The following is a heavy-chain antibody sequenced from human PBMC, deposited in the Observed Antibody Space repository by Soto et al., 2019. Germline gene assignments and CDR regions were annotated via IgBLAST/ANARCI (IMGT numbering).Heavy chain of an antibody. V-gene: IGHV1-18*01. CDR2: ISAYNGNT. CDR1: GYTFTSYG. CDR3: ARGQSPVLRYFDWFNRAHYYMDV. D-gene: IGHD3-9*01. J-gene: IGHJ6*03. Sequence: GASVKVSCKASGYTFTSYGISWVRQAPGQGLEWMGWISAYNGNTNYAQKLQGRVTMTTDTSTSTAYMELRSLRSDDTAVYYCARGQSPVLRYFDWFNRAHYYMDVWGKGTTVTVSS.